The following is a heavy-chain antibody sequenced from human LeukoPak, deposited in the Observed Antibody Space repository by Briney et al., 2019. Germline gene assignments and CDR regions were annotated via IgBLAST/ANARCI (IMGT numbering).Heavy chain of an antibody. V-gene: IGHV7-4-1*02. CDR1: GYTFTNYA. CDR3: ARTLTVAGGKYFQH. CDR2: INTNTGNP. D-gene: IGHD6-13*01. Sequence: ASVKVSCKASGYTFTNYAINWVRQAPGQGLEWMGWINTNTGNPTYVQGFTGRFVFSLDTSVSTAYLQISSLKAEDTAVYYCARTLTVAGGKYFQHWGHGTLVTVSS. J-gene: IGHJ1*01.